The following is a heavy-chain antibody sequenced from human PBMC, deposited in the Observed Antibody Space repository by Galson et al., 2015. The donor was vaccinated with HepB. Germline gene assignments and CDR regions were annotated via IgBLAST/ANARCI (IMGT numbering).Heavy chain of an antibody. CDR2: ISAYNGNT. D-gene: IGHD3-3*01. V-gene: IGHV1-18*01. CDR3: ARDLAPYDFWTFRYYYYMDV. J-gene: IGHJ6*03. Sequence: SVKVSCKASGYTFTSYGISWVRQAPGQGLEWMGWISAYNGNTNYAQKLQGRVTMTTDTSTSTAYMELRSLRSDDTAVYYCARDLAPYDFWTFRYYYYMDVWGKGTTVTVSS. CDR1: GYTFTSYG.